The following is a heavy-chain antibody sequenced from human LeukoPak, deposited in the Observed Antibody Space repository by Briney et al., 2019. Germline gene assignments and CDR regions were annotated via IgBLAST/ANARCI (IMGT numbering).Heavy chain of an antibody. V-gene: IGHV1-46*01. CDR3: ARGGFYDSSGYVVY. Sequence: GASVKVSCKASVYTFTSYNMYSVRQAPRQALEWMGRINPSSGSTSYAQKFQGRVTMTRNMSTSTVYMELSSLRSDDTAVDYCARGGFYDSSGYVVYWGQGTLVTVSS. CDR1: VYTFTSYN. D-gene: IGHD3-22*01. J-gene: IGHJ4*02. CDR2: INPSSGST.